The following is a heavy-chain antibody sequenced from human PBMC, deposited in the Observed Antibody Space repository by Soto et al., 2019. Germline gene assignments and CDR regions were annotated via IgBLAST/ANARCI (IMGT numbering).Heavy chain of an antibody. J-gene: IGHJ4*02. V-gene: IGHV4-59*01. CDR2: IFHSGSA. D-gene: IGHD2-15*01. CDR1: GGSIRNVY. CDR3: ARAHAPTLPFDF. Sequence: SETLSLTCSVSGGSIRNVYWSWIRQPPGKGLEWIGFIFHSGSAKYNPSLQSRVTMSIDTSKNQFSLSLESVTAADTAVYFCARAHAPTLPFDFWGQGTLVTVSS.